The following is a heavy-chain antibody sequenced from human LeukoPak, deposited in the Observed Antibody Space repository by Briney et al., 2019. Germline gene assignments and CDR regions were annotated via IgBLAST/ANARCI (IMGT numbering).Heavy chain of an antibody. CDR1: GYTFTSYY. J-gene: IGHJ3*02. CDR3: ARATYDILTGYIRHDAFDI. CDR2: INPSGGST. D-gene: IGHD3-9*01. V-gene: IGHV1-46*01. Sequence: ASVKVSCKASGYTFTSYYMHWVRQAPGQGLEWMGIINPSGGSTSYAQKFQGRVTMTRDTSTSTVYTELSSLRSEDTAVYYCARATYDILTGYIRHDAFDIWGQGTMVTVSS.